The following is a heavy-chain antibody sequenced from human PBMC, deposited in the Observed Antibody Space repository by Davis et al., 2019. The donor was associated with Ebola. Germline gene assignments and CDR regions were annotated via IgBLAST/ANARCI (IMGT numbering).Heavy chain of an antibody. V-gene: IGHV3-30-3*01. CDR2: ISYDGSNK. CDR1: GFTFSSYA. Sequence: GGSLRLSCAASGFTFSSYAMHWVRQAPGKGLEWVAVISYDGSNKYYADSVKGRFTISRDNAKNSLYLQMNSLRAEDTAVYYCARDGVENWFDPWGQGTLVTVSS. J-gene: IGHJ5*02. CDR3: ARDGVENWFDP. D-gene: IGHD3-10*01.